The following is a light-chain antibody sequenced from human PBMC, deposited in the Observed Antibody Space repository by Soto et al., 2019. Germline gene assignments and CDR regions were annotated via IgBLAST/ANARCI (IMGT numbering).Light chain of an antibody. CDR3: QQSYGGPVS. Sequence: DIQMTQSPSSLYASVGDRLTITCRTSQSINNFLNWYQQKPGKAPQLLIYAASSWEGGVPSRFSGDGSGTVFTLTISSLQPEDFATYYCQQSYGGPVSFGGGTREEIK. J-gene: IGKJ4*01. V-gene: IGKV1-39*01. CDR1: QSINNF. CDR2: AAS.